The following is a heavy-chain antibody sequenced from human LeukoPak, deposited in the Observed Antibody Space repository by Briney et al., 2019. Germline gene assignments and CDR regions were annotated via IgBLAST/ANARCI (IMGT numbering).Heavy chain of an antibody. CDR1: GGSISSSSYY. Sequence: SETLSLTCTVSGGSISSSSYYWGWIRQPPGRGLEWIGSIYYSGSTYYNPSLKSRVTISVDTSNNQFSLKLSSVTAADTAVYYCATLATAHHHPAKYFQHWGQGTLVTVSS. J-gene: IGHJ1*01. D-gene: IGHD5-24*01. CDR3: ATLATAHHHPAKYFQH. V-gene: IGHV4-39*07. CDR2: IYYSGST.